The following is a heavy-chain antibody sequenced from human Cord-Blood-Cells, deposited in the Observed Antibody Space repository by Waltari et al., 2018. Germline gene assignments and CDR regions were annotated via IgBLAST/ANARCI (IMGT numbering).Heavy chain of an antibody. CDR1: GYTFTGYY. D-gene: IGHD2-15*01. J-gene: IGHJ6*02. CDR3: ARRVAEDGMDV. CDR2: INPNSGGT. V-gene: IGHV1-2*06. Sequence: QVQLVQSGAEVTKPGASVKVSCKASGYTFTGYYMHWAGQAPGQGLEWMGRINPNSGGTNYAQKFQGRVTMTRDTPISTAYMELSRLRSDDTAVHYCARRVAEDGMDVWGQGTTVTVSS.